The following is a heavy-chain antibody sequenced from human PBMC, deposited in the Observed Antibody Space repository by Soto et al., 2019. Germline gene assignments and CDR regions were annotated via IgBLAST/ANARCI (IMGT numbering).Heavy chain of an antibody. CDR2: MNPNSGNT. CDR1: GYTFTSYD. D-gene: IGHD2-15*01. J-gene: IGHJ6*03. V-gene: IGHV1-8*01. CDR3: ARWGDMGLGNDNYYYYYMDF. Sequence: ASVKVSCKASGYTFTSYDINWVRQATGQGLEWMGWMNPNSGNTGYAQKFQGRVTMTRNTSISTAYMELSGLRSEDTAVYYCARWGDMGLGNDNYYYYYMDFWGKGSKVTVYS.